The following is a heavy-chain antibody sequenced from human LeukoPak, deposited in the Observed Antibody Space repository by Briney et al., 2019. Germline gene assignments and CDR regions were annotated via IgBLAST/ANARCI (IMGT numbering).Heavy chain of an antibody. J-gene: IGHJ3*02. V-gene: IGHV3-30-3*01. CDR2: ISYDGSNK. CDR3: ARVGTAMVRGAFDI. D-gene: IGHD5-18*01. CDR1: GFTFSSYA. Sequence: GGSLRLSCAASGFTFSSYAMHWVRQAPGKGLEWVAVISYDGSNKYYADSVKGRFTISRDNAKNSLYLQMNSLRAEDTAVYYCARVGTAMVRGAFDIWGQGTMVTVSS.